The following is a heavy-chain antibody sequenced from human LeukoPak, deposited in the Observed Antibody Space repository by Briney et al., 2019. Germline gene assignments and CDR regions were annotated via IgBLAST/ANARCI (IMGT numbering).Heavy chain of an antibody. D-gene: IGHD5-24*01. CDR1: GGSISSSSYY. V-gene: IGHV4-39*01. CDR3: ARQSGDGYNSFDY. Sequence: SETLSLTCTVSGGSISSSSYYWGWIRQPPGKVLEWIGGIYYSGSAYYNPSLKSRVTISVDTPKNQFSLKLSSVTAADTAVYYCARQSGDGYNSFDYWGQGTLVTVSS. J-gene: IGHJ4*02. CDR2: IYYSGSA.